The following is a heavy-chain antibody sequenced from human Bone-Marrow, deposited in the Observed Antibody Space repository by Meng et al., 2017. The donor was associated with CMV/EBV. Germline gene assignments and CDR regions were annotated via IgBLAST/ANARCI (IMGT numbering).Heavy chain of an antibody. Sequence: ASVKVSCKASGYTFTGYYMHWVRQAPGQGLEWMGWINPNSGGTNYAQKFQGRVTMTRDTSISTAYMELSRLRSDDTAVYYCARDMDYQLLYDKNSDYWGQGTLVTVSS. D-gene: IGHD2-2*02. CDR2: INPNSGGT. J-gene: IGHJ4*02. V-gene: IGHV1-2*02. CDR1: GYTFTGYY. CDR3: ARDMDYQLLYDKNSDY.